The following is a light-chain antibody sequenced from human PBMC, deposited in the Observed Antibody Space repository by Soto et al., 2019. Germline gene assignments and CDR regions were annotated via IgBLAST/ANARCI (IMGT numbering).Light chain of an antibody. CDR2: DVS. J-gene: IGKJ5*01. CDR1: QDIRGA. CDR3: QQFNNYPIT. Sequence: AIQLTQSPSSLSASVGDRVTITCRASQDIRGALAWYQQKPGKPPKLLIFDVSSLQSGVPSRFSGSGSGTDFTLTISSLQPEDFATYYCQQFNNYPITFGYGTRLEIK. V-gene: IGKV1D-13*01.